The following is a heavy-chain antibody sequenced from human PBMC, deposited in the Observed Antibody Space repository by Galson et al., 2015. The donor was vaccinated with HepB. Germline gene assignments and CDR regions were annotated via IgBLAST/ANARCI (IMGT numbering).Heavy chain of an antibody. J-gene: IGHJ6*02. CDR3: AKTIHRGSRSSTSWGFYYFGLDV. D-gene: IGHD3-10*01. Sequence: QSGAEVKKPGESLKISCKGSGYSFTNYWIAWVRQMPGKGLEWMGIIHGGDSDTRYSPSFVGQVTISADKSFRTAYLQWSSLKASDTAIYYCAKTIHRGSRSSTSWGFYYFGLDVWGQGTTVTVSS. CDR1: GYSFTNYW. CDR2: IHGGDSDT. V-gene: IGHV5-51*01.